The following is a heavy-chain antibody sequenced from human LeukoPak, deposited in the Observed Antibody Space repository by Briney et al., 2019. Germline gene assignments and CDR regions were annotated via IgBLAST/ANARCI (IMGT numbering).Heavy chain of an antibody. J-gene: IGHJ4*02. CDR1: GGSISSSGYY. V-gene: IGHV4-39*01. D-gene: IGHD3-10*01. Sequence: PSETLSLTCTVSGGSISSSGYYWGWIRQPPGKGLEWIGSIYYSGSTYYNPSLKSRVTISVDTSKNQFSLKLSSVTAADTAVYYCARQAPLLWFGELSHAYYFDYWGQGTLVTVSS. CDR3: ARQAPLLWFGELSHAYYFDY. CDR2: IYYSGST.